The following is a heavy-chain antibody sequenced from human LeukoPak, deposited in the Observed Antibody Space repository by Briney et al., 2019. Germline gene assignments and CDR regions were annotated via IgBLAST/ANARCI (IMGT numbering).Heavy chain of an antibody. CDR3: ARDPSSGWYPTNLGHPPYYFDY. Sequence: KTGGSLRLSCAASGFTFSSYSMNWVRQAPGKGLEWVSSISSSSSYIYYADSVKGRFTISRDNAKNSLYLQMNSLRAEDTAVYYCARDPSSGWYPTNLGHPPYYFDYWGQGTLVTVSS. J-gene: IGHJ4*02. V-gene: IGHV3-21*01. D-gene: IGHD6-19*01. CDR1: GFTFSSYS. CDR2: ISSSSSYI.